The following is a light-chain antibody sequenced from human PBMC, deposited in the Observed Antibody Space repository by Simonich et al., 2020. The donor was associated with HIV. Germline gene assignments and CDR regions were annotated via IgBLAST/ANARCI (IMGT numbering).Light chain of an antibody. CDR3: QQYNNWPPYT. CDR2: DAS. CDR1: QSVTSN. V-gene: IGKV3-15*01. Sequence: IVMTQSPATLSVSPGERAPLSCRASQSVTSNLAWYQQKPGQAPRLLIYDASTRATGIPARFSGSGSGTEFTLTISSMQSEDCAVYYCQQYNNWPPYTFGQGTKLEIK. J-gene: IGKJ2*01.